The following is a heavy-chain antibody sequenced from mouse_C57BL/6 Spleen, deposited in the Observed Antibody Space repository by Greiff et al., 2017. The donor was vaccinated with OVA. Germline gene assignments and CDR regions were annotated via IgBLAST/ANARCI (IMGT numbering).Heavy chain of an antibody. CDR3: ARSPITTVVATKDY. J-gene: IGHJ2*01. CDR1: GYTFTSYT. V-gene: IGHV1-4*01. CDR2: INPSSGYT. Sequence: LVESGAELARPGASVKMSCKASGYTFTSYTMHWVKQRPGQGLEWIGYINPSSGYTKYNQKFKDKATLTADKSSSTAYMQLSSLTSEDSAVYYCARSPITTVVATKDYWGQGTTLTVSS. D-gene: IGHD1-1*01.